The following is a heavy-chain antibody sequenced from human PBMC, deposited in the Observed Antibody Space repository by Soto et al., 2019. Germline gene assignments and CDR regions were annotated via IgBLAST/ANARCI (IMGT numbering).Heavy chain of an antibody. CDR3: ARQAGSYGYYYYGMDV. CDR1: GDSISSSSYY. V-gene: IGHV4-39*01. CDR2: IYYSGTT. J-gene: IGHJ6*02. D-gene: IGHD3-16*01. Sequence: PSETLSLTCTVSGDSISSSSYYWGWIRQPPGKGLEWIGSIYYSGTTYYNPSLESRVTISVDTSKNQFSLKLSSVTAADTAVYYCARQAGSYGYYYYGMDVWGQGTTVTVSS.